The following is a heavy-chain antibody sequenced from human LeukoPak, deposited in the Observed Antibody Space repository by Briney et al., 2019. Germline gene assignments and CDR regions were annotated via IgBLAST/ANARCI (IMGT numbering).Heavy chain of an antibody. CDR3: AREETVLRYFD. Sequence: ASVKVSCKASGYTFTSYYMYWVRQAPGQGLEWMGLINPGGGSTNYAQKFQGRVTVTRDMSTSTVYMELNSLRAEDTAVYYCAREETVLRYFDWGQGTLVTVSS. D-gene: IGHD3-9*01. CDR2: INPGGGST. J-gene: IGHJ4*02. CDR1: GYTFTSYY. V-gene: IGHV1-46*01.